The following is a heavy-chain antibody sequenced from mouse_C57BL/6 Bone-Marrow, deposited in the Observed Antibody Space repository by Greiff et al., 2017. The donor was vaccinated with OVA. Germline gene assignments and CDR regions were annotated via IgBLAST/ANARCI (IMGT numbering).Heavy chain of an antibody. J-gene: IGHJ3*01. D-gene: IGHD2-3*01. CDR2: IDPSDSET. V-gene: IGHV1-52*01. Sequence: VQLQQPGAELVRPGSSVKLSCKASGYTFTSYWMHWVKQRPIQGLEWIGNIDPSDSETHYNQKFKDKATLTVDNSSSTAYMQLSSLTSEDSAVYYCARGAICDGYYGFAYWGQGTLVTVSA. CDR3: ARGAICDGYYGFAY. CDR1: GYTFTSYW.